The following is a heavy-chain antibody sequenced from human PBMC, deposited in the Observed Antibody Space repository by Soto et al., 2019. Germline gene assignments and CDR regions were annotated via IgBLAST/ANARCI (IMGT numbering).Heavy chain of an antibody. CDR3: ARGRYATTVSDYYYYALDV. Sequence: SETLSLTCTVSGGSISSGDYCWCWIRQPPGKGLEWIGYIYYSGSTYYNPSLKSRVTISVDTSKNQFSLKLSSVTAADTAVYYCARGRYATTVSDYYYYALDVWGQGTTVTVSS. D-gene: IGHD4-4*01. CDR1: GGSISSGDYC. CDR2: IYYSGST. V-gene: IGHV4-30-4*01. J-gene: IGHJ6*02.